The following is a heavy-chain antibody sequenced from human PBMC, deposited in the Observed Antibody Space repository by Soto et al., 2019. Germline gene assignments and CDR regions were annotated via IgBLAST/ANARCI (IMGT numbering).Heavy chain of an antibody. V-gene: IGHV1-46*03. Sequence: GPVKVSCKASGYTFTSYYMHWVRQAPGQGLEWMGIINPSGGSTSYAQKFQGRVTMTRDTSTSTVYMELSSLRSEDTAVYYCARDHELNYYYMDVWGKGTTVTVSS. D-gene: IGHD1-26*01. CDR3: ARDHELNYYYMDV. CDR1: GYTFTSYY. J-gene: IGHJ6*03. CDR2: INPSGGST.